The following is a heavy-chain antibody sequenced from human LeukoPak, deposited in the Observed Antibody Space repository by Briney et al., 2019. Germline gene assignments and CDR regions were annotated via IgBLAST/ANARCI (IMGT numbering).Heavy chain of an antibody. V-gene: IGHV3-30*02. Sequence: GGSLRLSCAASGFIFSTYGMHWVRQAPGKGLEWVAFIRPDGSDKYYAGSVKGRFTISRDNSKNTLYLQMNSLRAEDTAVYYCAKHDSSSDYWGQGTLVTVSS. CDR3: AKHDSSSDY. CDR2: IRPDGSDK. D-gene: IGHD3-22*01. CDR1: GFIFSTYG. J-gene: IGHJ4*02.